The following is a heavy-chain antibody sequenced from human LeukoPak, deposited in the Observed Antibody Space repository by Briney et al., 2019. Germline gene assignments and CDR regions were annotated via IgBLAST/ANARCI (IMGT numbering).Heavy chain of an antibody. D-gene: IGHD3-22*01. V-gene: IGHV1-69*10. CDR3: ARWDTYYYDSSGYNLDY. J-gene: IGHJ4*02. CDR2: FVPSFAIT. CDR1: GGSFSSYA. Sequence: GASVKVSCKTSGGSFSSYAISWVRQAPGQGLEFLGVFVPSFAITNYAQKFQGRVTITADKSTSTAYMELRSLRSDDTAVYYCARWDTYYYDSSGYNLDYWGQGTLVTVSS.